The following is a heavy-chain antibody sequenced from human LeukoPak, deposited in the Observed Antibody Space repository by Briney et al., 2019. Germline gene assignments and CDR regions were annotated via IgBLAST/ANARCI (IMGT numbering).Heavy chain of an antibody. CDR3: AKGWSVTMVMAAPGD. J-gene: IGHJ4*02. Sequence: GESLKISCAASGSTFNSYAMSWVRQAPGKGLGWVSGISANGAKTYYADSVKGRFTISRDNSKNTQSLQMNSLRAEDTALYYCAKGWSVTMVMAAPGDWGQGALVTVSS. D-gene: IGHD3-10*01. CDR1: GSTFNSYA. V-gene: IGHV3-23*01. CDR2: ISANGAKT.